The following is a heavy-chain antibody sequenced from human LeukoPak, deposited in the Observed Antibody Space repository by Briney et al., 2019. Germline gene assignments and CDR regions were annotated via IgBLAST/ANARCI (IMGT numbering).Heavy chain of an antibody. D-gene: IGHD3-22*01. V-gene: IGHV1-3*01. Sequence: GASVKVSCKASGYTFTSYAMHWVRQAPGQRLEWMGWINAGNGDTKYSQKFQGRVTMATDTSTTTAYMELRSLRSDDTAVYYCARDQQLHYYDSSGYNPLAYWGQGTLVTVSS. CDR1: GYTFTSYA. J-gene: IGHJ4*02. CDR2: INAGNGDT. CDR3: ARDQQLHYYDSSGYNPLAY.